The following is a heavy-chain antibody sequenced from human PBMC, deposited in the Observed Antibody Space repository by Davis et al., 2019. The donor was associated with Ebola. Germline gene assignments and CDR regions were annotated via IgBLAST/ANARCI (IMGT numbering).Heavy chain of an antibody. Sequence: SETLSLTCAVSGAFVSSGGYSWIWIRQPPGKGLEWIGYYYYTGSTYYNPSLKSRVTISVDTSKNQFSLQLSSVNAADTAVYYCASRDYYYGMDVWSKGTTVTVSS. V-gene: IGHV4-30-2*03. CDR1: GAFVSSGGYS. J-gene: IGHJ6*04. CDR2: YYYTGST. CDR3: ASRDYYYGMDV.